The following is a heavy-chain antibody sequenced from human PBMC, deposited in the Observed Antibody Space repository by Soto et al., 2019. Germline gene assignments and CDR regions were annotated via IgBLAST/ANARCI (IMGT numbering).Heavy chain of an antibody. CDR3: ARHPRTHYYYYYMDV. CDR2: IYYSGST. V-gene: IGHV4-39*01. J-gene: IGHJ6*03. CDR1: DGSIGSISYY. Sequence: SVTLSLTCTVADGSIGSISYYWGLIRQPPGKGLEWIGSIYYSGSTYYNPSLKSRVTISVDTSKNQFSLKLSSVTAADTALYYCARHPRTHYYYYYMDVWGKGTTVTVSS.